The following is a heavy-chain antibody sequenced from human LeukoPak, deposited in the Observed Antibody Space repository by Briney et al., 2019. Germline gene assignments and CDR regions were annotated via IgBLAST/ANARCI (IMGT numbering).Heavy chain of an antibody. J-gene: IGHJ6*04. D-gene: IGHD2-2*01. Sequence: GGSLRLSCAASGFTFSTYSMNWGRQAPGKGLEWVSSISSRSSYIYYADSMKGRFTISRDNAKNSLYLQMNSLRAEDTAVYYCARSADCSSTSCYAMDVWGKGTTVTVSS. CDR2: ISSRSSYI. CDR1: GFTFSTYS. CDR3: ARSADCSSTSCYAMDV. V-gene: IGHV3-21*01.